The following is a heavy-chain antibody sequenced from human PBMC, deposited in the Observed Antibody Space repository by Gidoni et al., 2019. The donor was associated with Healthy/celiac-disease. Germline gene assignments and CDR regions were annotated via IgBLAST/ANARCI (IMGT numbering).Heavy chain of an antibody. CDR2: INPNSGGT. D-gene: IGHD2-21*02. CDR3: ARDGAYCGGDCYSSFDY. CDR1: GYTLTGYY. V-gene: IGHV1-2*04. Sequence: QVQLVQSGAEVKKPGASVKVSGKDSGYTLTGYYMHWVRQAPGQGLEWMGWINPNSGGTNYAQKFQGWVTMTRDTSISTAYMELSRLRSDDTAVYYCARDGAYCGGDCYSSFDYWGQGTLVTVSS. J-gene: IGHJ4*02.